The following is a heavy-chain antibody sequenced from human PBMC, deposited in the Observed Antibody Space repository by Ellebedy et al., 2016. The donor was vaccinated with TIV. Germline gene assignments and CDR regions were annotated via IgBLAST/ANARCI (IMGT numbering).Heavy chain of an antibody. CDR2: IDPDSGNT. J-gene: IGHJ4*02. D-gene: IGHD3-10*01. Sequence: ASVKVSCRASGYTVTAYYMDWVRQAPGQGLEWMGWIDPDSGNTHYAQRFQGRVTMTRDTSISTVYMELSRLTSDDTAVYYCARVRGVILGDYWGQGTLVTVSS. V-gene: IGHV1-2*02. CDR3: ARVRGVILGDY. CDR1: GYTVTAYY.